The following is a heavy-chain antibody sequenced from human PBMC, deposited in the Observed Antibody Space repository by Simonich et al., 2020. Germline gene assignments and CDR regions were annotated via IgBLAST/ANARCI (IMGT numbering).Heavy chain of an antibody. Sequence: QVQLQESGPGLVKPSETLSLTCTVSGDSISSYYWSWIRQPPGKGLEWIGYIYYRVSTTSNPSLKSRVTIAVDTSKNQFSLKLSSVTAADTAVYYCARHDRWLQFYFDYWGQGTLVTVSS. D-gene: IGHD5-12*01. V-gene: IGHV4-59*08. CDR2: IYYRVST. CDR1: GDSISSYY. CDR3: ARHDRWLQFYFDY. J-gene: IGHJ4*02.